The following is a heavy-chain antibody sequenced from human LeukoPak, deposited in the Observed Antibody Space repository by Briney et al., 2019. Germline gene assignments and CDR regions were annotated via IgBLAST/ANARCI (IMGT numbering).Heavy chain of an antibody. J-gene: IGHJ4*02. D-gene: IGHD2-2*02. Sequence: PGGSLRLSCAASGFTFSSYSMNWVRQAPGKGLEWVSSISSSSSYIYYADSVKGRFTISRDNAKSSLYLQMNSLRAEDTAVYYCARVVVPAAIDYWGQGTLVTVSS. CDR1: GFTFSSYS. CDR2: ISSSSSYI. CDR3: ARVVVPAAIDY. V-gene: IGHV3-21*01.